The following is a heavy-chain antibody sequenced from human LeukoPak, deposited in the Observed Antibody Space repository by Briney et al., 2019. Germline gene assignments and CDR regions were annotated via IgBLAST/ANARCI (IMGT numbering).Heavy chain of an antibody. CDR1: GYTFTGYY. CDR3: ARIYCSGGSCSTGVDY. D-gene: IGHD2-15*01. J-gene: IGHJ4*02. V-gene: IGHV1-2*02. CDR2: INPNSGGT. Sequence: ASVKVSCKAVGYTFTGYYMHWVRQAPGQGLGWMGWINPNSGGTNYAQKLQGRVTMTTDTSTSTAYMELRSLRSDDTAVYYCARIYCSGGSCSTGVDYWGQGTLVTVSS.